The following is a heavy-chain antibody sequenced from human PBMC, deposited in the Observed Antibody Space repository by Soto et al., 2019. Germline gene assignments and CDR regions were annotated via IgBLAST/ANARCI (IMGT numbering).Heavy chain of an antibody. D-gene: IGHD1-7*01. CDR3: ARGPITGTTDYYYMDV. Sequence: ASVKVSCKASGYTFTSYYMHWVRQAPGQGLEWMGIINPSGGSTSYAQKFQGRVTMTRDTSTSTVYMELSSLRSEDTAVYYCARGPITGTTDYYYMDVWGKGTTVTVSS. V-gene: IGHV1-46*03. CDR2: INPSGGST. CDR1: GYTFTSYY. J-gene: IGHJ6*03.